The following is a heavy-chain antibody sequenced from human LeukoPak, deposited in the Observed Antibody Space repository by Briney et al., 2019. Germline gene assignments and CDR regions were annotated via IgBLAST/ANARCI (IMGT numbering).Heavy chain of an antibody. Sequence: GRSLRLSCAASGFTFSSYGMHWVRQAPGKGLEWVAVISYDGSNKYYADSVKGRFTISRDNSKNTLYLQMNSLRAEDTAVYYCAEDRQWLEDYYYYMDVWGKGTTVTVSS. CDR2: ISYDGSNK. J-gene: IGHJ6*03. D-gene: IGHD6-19*01. CDR1: GFTFSSYG. V-gene: IGHV3-30*18. CDR3: AEDRQWLEDYYYYMDV.